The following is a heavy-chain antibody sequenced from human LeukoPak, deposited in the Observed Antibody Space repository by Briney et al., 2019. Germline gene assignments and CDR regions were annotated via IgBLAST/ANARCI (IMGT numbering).Heavy chain of an antibody. D-gene: IGHD3-22*01. V-gene: IGHV4-39*01. J-gene: IGHJ4*02. CDR2: IYYSGST. CDR3: ARHWRDYYDSSGGGYFDY. Sequence: SETLSLTCTVSGGSISSSSYYWGWIRQPPGKGLEWIGSIYYSGSTYYTPSLKSRVTISVDTSKNQFSLKLSSVTAADTAVYYCARHWRDYYDSSGGGYFDYWGQGTLVTVSS. CDR1: GGSISSSSYY.